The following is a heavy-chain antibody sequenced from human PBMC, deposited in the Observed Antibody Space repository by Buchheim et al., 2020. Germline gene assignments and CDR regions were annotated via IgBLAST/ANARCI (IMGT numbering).Heavy chain of an antibody. J-gene: IGHJ4*02. CDR3: ARAFSTMVRGVVSRIDY. CDR2: INPNTGGT. Sequence: QVQLVQSGAEVKKPGASVKVSCKASGYIFTGCYMHWVRQAPGQGLEWMGWINPNTGGTNYAQKFQGRVTMTRDTSISTAYMELSRLRSDDTAVYYCARAFSTMVRGVVSRIDYWGQGTL. V-gene: IGHV1-2*02. D-gene: IGHD3-10*01. CDR1: GYIFTGCY.